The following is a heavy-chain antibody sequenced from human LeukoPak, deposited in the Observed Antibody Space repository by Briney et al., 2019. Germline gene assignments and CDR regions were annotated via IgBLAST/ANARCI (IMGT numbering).Heavy chain of an antibody. J-gene: IGHJ6*02. V-gene: IGHV4-34*01. D-gene: IGHD2-2*01. CDR3: ARGLIVVVPAAGRLTGYYYGMDV. CDR1: GGSFSGYY. CDR2: INHSGST. Sequence: PSETLSLTCAVYGGSFSGYYWSWIRQPPGKGLEWIGEINHSGSTNYNPSLKSRVTISVDTSKNQFSLKLSSVTAADTAVYYCARGLIVVVPAAGRLTGYYYGMDVWGQGTTVTVSS.